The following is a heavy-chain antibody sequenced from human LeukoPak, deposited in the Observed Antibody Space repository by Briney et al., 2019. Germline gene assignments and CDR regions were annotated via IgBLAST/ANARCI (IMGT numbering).Heavy chain of an antibody. CDR1: GFTFSSYA. J-gene: IGHJ4*02. CDR3: TKDPDCSSTSCYKDY. D-gene: IGHD2-2*02. CDR2: ISGSGGST. Sequence: GGSLRLSCAASGFTFSSYAMSWVRQAPGKGLEWVSAISGSGGSTYYADSVKGRFTISRDNSKNTLYLQMNSLRAEDTAVYYCTKDPDCSSTSCYKDYWGQGILVTVSS. V-gene: IGHV3-23*01.